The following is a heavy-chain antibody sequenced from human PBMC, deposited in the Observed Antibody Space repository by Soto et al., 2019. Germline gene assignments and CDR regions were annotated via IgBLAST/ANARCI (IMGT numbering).Heavy chain of an antibody. D-gene: IGHD5-18*01. CDR3: ANSGYPNDY. V-gene: IGHV3-30*18. CDR1: GFTFSSYG. J-gene: IGHJ4*02. CDR2: ISYDGSNK. Sequence: PGGSLRLSCAAYGFTFSSYGMHWVRQAPGKGLERVAVISYDGSNKYYADSVKGRFTISRDNSKNTLYLQMNSLRAEDTAVYYCANSGYPNDYWGQGTLVTVSS.